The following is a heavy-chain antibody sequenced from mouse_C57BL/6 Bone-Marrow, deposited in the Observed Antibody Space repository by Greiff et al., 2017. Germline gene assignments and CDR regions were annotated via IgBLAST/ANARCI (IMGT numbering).Heavy chain of an antibody. V-gene: IGHV1-9*01. Sequence: QVQLQQSGAELMKPGASVKLSCKASGYTFTGYWIEWVKQRPGHGLEWIGKIFPGSGCTNYNEKFKGKATFTADTSSITAYMQVSSLTTEDSAIYYAVVAFDYWGQGTTLTVSS. D-gene: IGHD1-1*01. CDR1: GYTFTGYW. J-gene: IGHJ2*01. CDR3: VVAFDY. CDR2: IFPGSGCT.